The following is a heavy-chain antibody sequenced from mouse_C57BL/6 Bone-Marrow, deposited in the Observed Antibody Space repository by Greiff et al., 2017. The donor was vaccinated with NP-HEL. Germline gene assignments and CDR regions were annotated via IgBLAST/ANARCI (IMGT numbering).Heavy chain of an antibody. V-gene: IGHV1-15*01. CDR1: GYTFTDYE. CDR3: TTNDGPDV. Sequence: VQLQQSGAELVRPGASVTLSCKASGYTFTDYEMHWVKQTPVHGLEWIGAIDPETGGTAYNQKFKGKAILTADKSSSTAYMELRSLTSEDSAVYYCTTNDGPDVWGTGTTVTVSS. J-gene: IGHJ1*03. CDR2: IDPETGGT. D-gene: IGHD2-3*01.